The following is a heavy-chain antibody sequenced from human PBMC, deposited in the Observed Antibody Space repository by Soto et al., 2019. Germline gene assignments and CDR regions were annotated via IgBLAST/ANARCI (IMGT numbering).Heavy chain of an antibody. CDR3: AKEGWAYYDFWSGYYSPNPSYYFDY. CDR1: GFTFSSYA. J-gene: IGHJ4*02. V-gene: IGHV3-23*01. CDR2: ISGSGGST. Sequence: GGSLRLSCAASGFTFSSYAMSWVRQAPGKGLEWVSAISGSGGSTYYADSVKGRFTISRDNSKNTLYLQMNSLRAEDTAVYYCAKEGWAYYDFWSGYYSPNPSYYFDYWGQGTLVTVSS. D-gene: IGHD3-3*01.